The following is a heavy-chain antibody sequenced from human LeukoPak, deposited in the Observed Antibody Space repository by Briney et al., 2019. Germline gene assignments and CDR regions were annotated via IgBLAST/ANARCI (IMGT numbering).Heavy chain of an antibody. J-gene: IGHJ4*02. V-gene: IGHV4-59*01. CDR2: IYYSGST. Sequence: SETLSLTCTVSGGSISSYNWSWIRQPPGKGLEWIGYIYYSGSTNYNPSLKSRVTISVGTSKNQFSLKLSSVTAADTAVYYCARDTGSGTDYWGQGTLVTVSS. CDR3: ARDTGSGTDY. D-gene: IGHD2-15*01. CDR1: GGSISSYN.